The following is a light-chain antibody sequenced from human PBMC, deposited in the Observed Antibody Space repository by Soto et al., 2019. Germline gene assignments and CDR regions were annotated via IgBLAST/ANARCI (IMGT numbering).Light chain of an antibody. CDR1: QSVSSY. CDR3: QQRSNWPPLT. Sequence: MVLIRSPAPLSLSPCQQGTLSSPPSQSVSSYLAWYQQKPGQAPRLLIYDASNRATGIPARFSGSGSGTDFTLTISSLEPEDFAVYYCQQRSNWPPLTFGGGTRVDI. CDR2: DAS. J-gene: IGKJ4*01. V-gene: IGKV3-11*01.